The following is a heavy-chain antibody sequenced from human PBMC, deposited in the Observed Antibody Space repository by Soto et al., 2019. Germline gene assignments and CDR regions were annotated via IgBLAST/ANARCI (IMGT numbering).Heavy chain of an antibody. J-gene: IGHJ6*02. CDR1: GFTFSSYS. CDR2: ISSSSSYI. D-gene: IGHD4-4*01. V-gene: IGHV3-21*01. CDR3: ARDPPFMTTVGGMDV. Sequence: KSGGSLRLSCAASGFTFSSYSMNWVRQAPGKGLEWVSSISSSSSYIYYADSVKGRFTISRDNAKNSLYLQMNSLRAEDTAVYYCARDPPFMTTVGGMDVWGQGTTVTVSS.